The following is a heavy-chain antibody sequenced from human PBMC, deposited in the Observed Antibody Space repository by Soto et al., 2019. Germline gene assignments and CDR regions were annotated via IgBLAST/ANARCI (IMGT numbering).Heavy chain of an antibody. D-gene: IGHD6-13*01. J-gene: IGHJ6*02. CDR3: ARSIAKGHYYYGMDV. CDR2: IIPILGIA. Sequence: SVNVSCKASGGTFSSYTISWVRQAPGQGLEWMGRIIPILGIANYAQKFQGRVTITRDTSASTAYMELSSLRSEDTAVYYCARSIAKGHYYYGMDVWGQGTTVTVSS. V-gene: IGHV1-69*02. CDR1: GGTFSSYT.